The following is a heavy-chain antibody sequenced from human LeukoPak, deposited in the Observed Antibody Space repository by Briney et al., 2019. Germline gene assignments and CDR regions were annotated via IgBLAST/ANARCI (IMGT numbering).Heavy chain of an antibody. D-gene: IGHD2-21*02. Sequence: GGSLRLSCAASGFDFSAYAMTWVRQAPGKGLEWVSTVSGSGYRRYYADSVKGRFTVSRDNAKKTIFVQMHSLRAEDTAKYYCAKGGAALTDAPHGDVVTTTLDGFDLWGQGAMVTVSS. CDR2: VSGSGYRR. CDR3: AKGGAALTDAPHGDVVTTTLDGFDL. J-gene: IGHJ3*01. CDR1: GFDFSAYA. V-gene: IGHV3-23*01.